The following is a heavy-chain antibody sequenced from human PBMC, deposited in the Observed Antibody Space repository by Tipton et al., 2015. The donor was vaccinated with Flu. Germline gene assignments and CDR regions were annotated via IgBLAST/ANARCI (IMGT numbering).Heavy chain of an antibody. J-gene: IGHJ3*01. D-gene: IGHD4-17*01. V-gene: IGHV3-7*01. CDR1: GFMFSSYW. Sequence: GSLRLSCAASGFMFSSYWMSWVRQAPGKGLEWVANIKEDGSEIYYADSVKGRFTISRDNARNSLNLQMNSLRAEDTAVYYCVRGHYASFWGQGTMVTVSA. CDR3: VRGHYASF. CDR2: IKEDGSEI.